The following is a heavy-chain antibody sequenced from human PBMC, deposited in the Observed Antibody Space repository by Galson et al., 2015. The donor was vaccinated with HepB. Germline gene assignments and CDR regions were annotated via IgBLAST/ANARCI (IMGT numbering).Heavy chain of an antibody. CDR1: GGTFSSYA. V-gene: IGHV1-69*13. CDR2: IIPIFGTA. D-gene: IGHD3-22*01. J-gene: IGHJ5*02. CDR3: ARSLTYDYYDSSRNWFDP. Sequence: SVKVSCKASGGTFSSYAISWVRQAPGQGLEWMGGIIPIFGTANYAQKFQGRVTITADESTSTAYMELSSLRSEDTAVYYCARSLTYDYYDSSRNWFDPWGQGTLVTVSS.